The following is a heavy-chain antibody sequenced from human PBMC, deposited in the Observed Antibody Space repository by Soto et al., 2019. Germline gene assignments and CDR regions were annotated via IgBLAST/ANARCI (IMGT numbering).Heavy chain of an antibody. CDR3: ERGRVDYEILTTNHNRRFWFES. D-gene: IGHD3-9*01. J-gene: IGHJ5*01. V-gene: IGHV4-34*01. Sequence: SETLSLTCAFYVVSFSGFSWSCIRHPPGKWLEWIGEINHSGGIDYNPSLKRRVTISLDTSKKQFFLKLTSMTAADTAVYFCERGRVDYEILTTNHNRRFWFESLGQGTLVNVS. CDR2: INHSGGI. CDR1: VVSFSGFS.